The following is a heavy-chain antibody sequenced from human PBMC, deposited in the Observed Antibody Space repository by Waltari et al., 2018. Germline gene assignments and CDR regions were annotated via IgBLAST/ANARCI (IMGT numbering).Heavy chain of an antibody. CDR2: IYTSGST. CDR1: GGSISSGSYY. D-gene: IGHD5-12*01. J-gene: IGHJ3*02. Sequence: QVQLQESGPGLVKPSQTLSLTCTVPGGSISSGSYYWSWIRQPAGKGLEWIGRIYTSGSTNYNPSLKSRVTISVDTSKNQFSLKLSSVTAADTAVYYCATLSGFDAFDIWGQGTMVTVSS. V-gene: IGHV4-61*02. CDR3: ATLSGFDAFDI.